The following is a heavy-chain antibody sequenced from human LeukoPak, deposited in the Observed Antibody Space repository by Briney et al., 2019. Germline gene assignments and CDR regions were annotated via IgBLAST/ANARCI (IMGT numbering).Heavy chain of an antibody. CDR3: AMATSGSYSYDY. CDR2: IYPGDSYV. D-gene: IGHD1-26*01. Sequence: GESLKISCKTSGYRFTNYWIGWVRQMPGKGLGWVGIIYPGDSYVRDSPSFQGHVTISADRSISTAYLQFSSGKPSDTARDYFAMATSGSYSYDYWGQGTLVTVSS. CDR1: GYRFTNYW. V-gene: IGHV5-51*01. J-gene: IGHJ4*02.